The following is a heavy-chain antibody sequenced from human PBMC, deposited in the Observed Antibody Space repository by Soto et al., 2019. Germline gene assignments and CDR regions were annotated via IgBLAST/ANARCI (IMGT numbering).Heavy chain of an antibody. V-gene: IGHV4-30-4*01. CDR1: GVSISSGDFY. J-gene: IGHJ4*02. Sequence: PSETLSLTCTVSGVSISSGDFYWSWIRQPPGKGLEWIGYIFHTGSSQYHPSLRGRVAFSMDTSKNQFSLELRSVTAADTAMYYCARDVLDTTVDYYLDSWGQGSMVTV. CDR3: ARDVLDTTVDYYLDS. CDR2: IFHTGSS. D-gene: IGHD4-17*01.